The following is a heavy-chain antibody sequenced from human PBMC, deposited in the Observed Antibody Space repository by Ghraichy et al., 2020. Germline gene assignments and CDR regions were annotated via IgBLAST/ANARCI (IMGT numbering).Heavy chain of an antibody. Sequence: GGSLRLSCTASGLTSTNYYMHWVRQAPGKGLVWVSRINRDGSTTNYADSVKGRFTISRDTAKNTLYLQMSSLRVDDTAVYYCAMVDRDYVMDVWGQGTTVTVSS. CDR1: GLTSTNYY. CDR3: AMVDRDYVMDV. J-gene: IGHJ6*02. CDR2: INRDGSTT. V-gene: IGHV3-74*01.